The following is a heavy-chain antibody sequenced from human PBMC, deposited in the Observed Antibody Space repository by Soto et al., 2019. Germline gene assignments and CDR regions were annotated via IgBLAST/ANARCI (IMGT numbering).Heavy chain of an antibody. J-gene: IGHJ4*02. Sequence: GGSLRLSCAASGFTFDDYAMHWVRQAPGKGLEWVSGISWNSGSIGYADSVKGRFTISRDNAKNSLYLQMNSLRAEDTALYYCAKDTAVGAAGIFDYWGQGTLVTVSS. CDR1: GFTFDDYA. CDR3: AKDTAVGAAGIFDY. V-gene: IGHV3-9*01. D-gene: IGHD6-13*01. CDR2: ISWNSGSI.